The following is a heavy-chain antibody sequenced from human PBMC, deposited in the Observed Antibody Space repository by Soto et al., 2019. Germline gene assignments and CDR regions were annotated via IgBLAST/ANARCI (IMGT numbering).Heavy chain of an antibody. D-gene: IGHD3-22*01. CDR2: VFGNGGGTP. CDR1: GSSFTGDY. J-gene: IGHJ5*02. V-gene: IGHV4-4*07. Sequence: QVQLQESGPGLLRPSETLSLTCSVSGSSFTGDYWSWIRQPAGKGLEWIGRVFGNGGGTPIYKSSLKNRVTMSVDPSMTQFSLKLTSVNAADTAVYYCARDLPPYDRSKQPAGAFEAWGQGILVTVSS. CDR3: ARDLPPYDRSKQPAGAFEA.